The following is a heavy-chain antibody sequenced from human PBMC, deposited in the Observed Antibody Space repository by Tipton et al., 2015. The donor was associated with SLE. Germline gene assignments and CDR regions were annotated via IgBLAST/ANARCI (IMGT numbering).Heavy chain of an antibody. CDR2: INHSGGT. CDR1: GGSFSGYY. D-gene: IGHD3/OR15-3a*01. J-gene: IGHJ6*03. V-gene: IGHV4-34*01. Sequence: TLSLTCAVYGGSFSGYYWSWIRQPPGKGLEWIGEINHSGGTNYNPSLKSRVTISVDTSKNQFSLKLSSVTAADTAVYYCARVPGLDRDYYYYYYMDVWGKGTTVAVSS. CDR3: ARVPGLDRDYYYYYYMDV.